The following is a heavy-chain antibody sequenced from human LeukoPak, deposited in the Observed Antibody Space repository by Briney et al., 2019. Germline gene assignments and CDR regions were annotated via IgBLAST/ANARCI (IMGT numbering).Heavy chain of an antibody. CDR1: GFTFGSYP. V-gene: IGHV3-23*01. D-gene: IGHD3-16*01. Sequence: GGSLRLSCAASGFTFGSYPMSWVRQAPGKGLEWVSAISGSGGSTYYADSVKGRFTISRDNSKNTLYLEMSSLRVEDTAIYYCAKWPEGAMDYFDYWGQGTLVTVSS. J-gene: IGHJ4*02. CDR3: AKWPEGAMDYFDY. CDR2: ISGSGGST.